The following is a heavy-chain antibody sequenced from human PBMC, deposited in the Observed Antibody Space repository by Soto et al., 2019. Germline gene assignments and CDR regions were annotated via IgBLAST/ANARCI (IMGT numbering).Heavy chain of an antibody. V-gene: IGHV4-61*08. CDR2: IYYSGST. J-gene: IGHJ4*02. Sequence: ETLSLTCTVSGGSISSGDYYWSWIRQPPGKGLEWIGYIYYSGSTNYNPSLKSRVTISVDTSKNQFSLKLSSVTAADTAVYYCARVLPGYSGFEDYFDYWGQGALVTVSS. CDR3: ARVLPGYSGFEDYFDY. CDR1: GGSISSGDYY. D-gene: IGHD5-12*01.